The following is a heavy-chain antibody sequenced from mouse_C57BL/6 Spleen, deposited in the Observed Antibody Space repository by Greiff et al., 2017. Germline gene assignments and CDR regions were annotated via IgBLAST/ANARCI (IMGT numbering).Heavy chain of an antibody. CDR1: GYTFTSYT. CDR2: INPSSGYT. CDR3: ARGPFYAMDY. V-gene: IGHV1-4*01. Sequence: QVQLQQSGAELARPGDSVKMSCKASGYTFTSYTMHWVKQRPGQGLEWIGYINPSSGYTKYNQKFKKQATLTSDKSTSTAYIQLSSLTSEDSTVYYCARGPFYAMDYWGQGTSVTVSS. J-gene: IGHJ4*01.